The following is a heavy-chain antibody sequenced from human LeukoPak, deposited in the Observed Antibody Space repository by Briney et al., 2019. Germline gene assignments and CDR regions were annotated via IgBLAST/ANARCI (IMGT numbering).Heavy chain of an antibody. J-gene: IGHJ4*02. CDR3: ARASVGYCSGGSCYPGVY. Sequence: ASVKVSCKASGYTFTGYYMHWVRQAPGQGLEWMGWINPNRGGTNYAQKFRGRVAMTRDTSISTAYMELSRLRSDDTAVYYCARASVGYCSGGSCYPGVYWGQGTLVTVSS. CDR2: INPNRGGT. D-gene: IGHD2-15*01. V-gene: IGHV1-2*02. CDR1: GYTFTGYY.